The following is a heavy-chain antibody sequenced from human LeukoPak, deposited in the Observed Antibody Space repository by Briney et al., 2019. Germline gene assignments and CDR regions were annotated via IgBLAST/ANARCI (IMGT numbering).Heavy chain of an antibody. CDR3: ARDQGTTSGYYYYYGMDV. V-gene: IGHV1-2*02. J-gene: IGHJ6*02. CDR1: GYTFTGYY. Sequence: EASVKASCKASGYTFTGYYMHWVRQAPGQGLEWMGWINPNSGGTNYAQKFQGRVTMTRDTSISTAYMELSRLRSDDTAVYYCARDQGTTSGYYYYYGMDVWGQGTTVTVSS. D-gene: IGHD4-17*01. CDR2: INPNSGGT.